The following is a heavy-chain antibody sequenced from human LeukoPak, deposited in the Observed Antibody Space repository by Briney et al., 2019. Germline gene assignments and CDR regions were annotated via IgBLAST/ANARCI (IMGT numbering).Heavy chain of an antibody. J-gene: IGHJ6*02. V-gene: IGHV1-18*01. CDR3: ARVTWELLTYYGMDV. CDR2: SSAYNGNT. Sequence: GASVTVSFTSSAYTFTIYGISWVRQAPGQGLEWMGWSSAYNGNTNYAQKLQGGVTMTTDTSTSTAYMELRSLRSDDTAVYYCARVTWELLTYYGMDVWGQGTTVTVSS. D-gene: IGHD1-26*01. CDR1: AYTFTIYG.